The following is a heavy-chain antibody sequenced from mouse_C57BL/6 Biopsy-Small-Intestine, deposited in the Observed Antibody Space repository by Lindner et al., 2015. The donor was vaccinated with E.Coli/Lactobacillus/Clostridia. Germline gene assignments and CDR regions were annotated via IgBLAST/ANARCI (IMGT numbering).Heavy chain of an antibody. D-gene: IGHD2-1*01. CDR2: IIPTLGLS. CDR3: ARAPMGVLPTQDYYFGMDV. CDR1: GGAFNSYT. Sequence: SVKVSCKASGGAFNSYTFNWVRQAPGQGLEWMGRIIPTLGLSNYAQRFQDRVTITADKSTTTAFMQLSSLRSEDTAVYFCARAPMGVLPTQDYYFGMDVWGQGTTVTVSS. J-gene: IGHJ1*01. V-gene: IGHV1-4*01.